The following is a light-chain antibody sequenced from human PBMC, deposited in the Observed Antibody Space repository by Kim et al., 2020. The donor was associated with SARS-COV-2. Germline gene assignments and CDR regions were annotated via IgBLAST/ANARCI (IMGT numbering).Light chain of an antibody. CDR3: LLSYTDARV. CDR1: TGTVTSDHY. J-gene: IGLJ3*02. Sequence: PGATVPLTSDSSTGTVTSDHYSYWFQQKPGQAPRTLMYDTSDKHSWTPARFSGALLGGKAALTLSGAQPEDEADYYCLLSYTDARVFGGGTKLTVL. CDR2: DTS. V-gene: IGLV7-46*01.